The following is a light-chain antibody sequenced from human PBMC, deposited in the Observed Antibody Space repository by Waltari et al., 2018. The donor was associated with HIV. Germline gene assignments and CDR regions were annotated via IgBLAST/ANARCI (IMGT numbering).Light chain of an antibody. Sequence: QSALTQPASVSGSPGPSIPISCTGTSRDVGGYNSVSWYQQYPGKAPKLMIYEVSNRPSGVSNRFSGSKSGNTASLTISGLQAEDEADYYCSSYTSSSTVFGGGTKLTVL. CDR2: EVS. CDR3: SSYTSSSTV. V-gene: IGLV2-14*01. J-gene: IGLJ2*01. CDR1: SRDVGGYNS.